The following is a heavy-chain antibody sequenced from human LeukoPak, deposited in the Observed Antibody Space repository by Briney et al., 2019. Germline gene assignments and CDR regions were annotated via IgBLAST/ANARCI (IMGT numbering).Heavy chain of an antibody. CDR3: AKMGEEGGAIDY. D-gene: IGHD4/OR15-4a*01. V-gene: IGHV3-23*01. Sequence: GGSLRLSCAASGFTFSSYAMSWVRQAPGKGLEWVSAISGSGGSTYYADSVKGRFTISRDNSKNTLYLQMNGLRAEDTAVYYCAKMGEEGGAIDYWGQGTLVTVSS. CDR1: GFTFSSYA. J-gene: IGHJ4*02. CDR2: ISGSGGST.